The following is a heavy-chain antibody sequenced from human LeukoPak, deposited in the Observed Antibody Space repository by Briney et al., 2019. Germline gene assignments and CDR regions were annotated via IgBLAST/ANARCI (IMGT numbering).Heavy chain of an antibody. D-gene: IGHD2-15*01. CDR1: GGSISSGGYY. CDR2: IYYSGST. V-gene: IGHV4-31*03. Sequence: SETLSLTCTVSGGSISSGGYYWSWIRQHPGKGLEWIGYIYYSGSTNYNPSLKSRVTISVDTSKNQFSLKLSSVTAADTAVYYCARSPLPRYCSGGSCYSAFEDYYGMDVWGQGTTVTVSS. J-gene: IGHJ6*02. CDR3: ARSPLPRYCSGGSCYSAFEDYYGMDV.